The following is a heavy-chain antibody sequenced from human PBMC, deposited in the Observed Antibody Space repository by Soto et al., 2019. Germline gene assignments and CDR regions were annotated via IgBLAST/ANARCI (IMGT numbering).Heavy chain of an antibody. J-gene: IGHJ6*02. CDR1: GCSNRTYY. V-gene: IGHV4-59*12. CDR3: ARGYYDFWSGYTNYYYYGMDV. Sequence: LSVTRTVCGCSNRTYYLSWLRQPPGKGREWIAYVYYDGRTNCNPSLKSRVAIFVDTSKDQFSLKLSSVTAADTAVYYCARGYYDFWSGYTNYYYYGMDVWGQGTTVTVSS. CDR2: VYYDGRT. D-gene: IGHD3-3*01.